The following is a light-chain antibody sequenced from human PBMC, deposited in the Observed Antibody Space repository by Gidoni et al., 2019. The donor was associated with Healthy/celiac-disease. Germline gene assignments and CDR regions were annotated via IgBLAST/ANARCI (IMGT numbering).Light chain of an antibody. CDR2: DAS. V-gene: IGKV1-5*01. CDR1: QSISSW. Sequence: DIQMTQSPSTLSSSVGDRVTITCRASQSISSWLSWYQQKPVKAPKLLIYDASSLDSGVPSRFSGSGSGTEFTLTISSLQPDDFATYYCQQHNSYSTFGQGTKVEIK. CDR3: QQHNSYST. J-gene: IGKJ1*01.